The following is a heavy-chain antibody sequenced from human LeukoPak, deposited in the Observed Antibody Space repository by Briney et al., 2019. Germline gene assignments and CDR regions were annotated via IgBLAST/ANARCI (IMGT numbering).Heavy chain of an antibody. D-gene: IGHD6-19*01. Sequence: GGSLRPSCAASGFTFSSYEMNWVRQAPGKGLEWVSYMSSSGSTIYYADSVKGRFTISRDNAKNSLYLQMNSLRAEDTALYYCARVSDISVAAYFDYWGQGTLVTVSS. CDR3: ARVSDISVAAYFDY. J-gene: IGHJ4*02. CDR1: GFTFSSYE. V-gene: IGHV3-48*03. CDR2: MSSSGSTI.